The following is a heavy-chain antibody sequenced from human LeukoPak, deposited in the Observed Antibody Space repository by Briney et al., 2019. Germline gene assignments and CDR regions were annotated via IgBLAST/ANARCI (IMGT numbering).Heavy chain of an antibody. CDR3: ARGRITMVRGAYQGLKFDY. J-gene: IGHJ4*02. CDR1: GGSISSHY. V-gene: IGHV4-59*11. CDR2: IYYSGST. D-gene: IGHD3-10*01. Sequence: SETLSLTCTVSGGSISSHYWSWIRQPPGKGLEWIGYIYYSGSTNYNPSLKSRVTISVDTSKNQFSLKLSSVTAADTAVYYCARGRITMVRGAYQGLKFDYWGQGTLVTVSS.